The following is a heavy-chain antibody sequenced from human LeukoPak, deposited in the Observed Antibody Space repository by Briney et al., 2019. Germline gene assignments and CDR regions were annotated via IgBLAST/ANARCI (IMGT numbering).Heavy chain of an antibody. V-gene: IGHV3-30-3*01. D-gene: IGHD6-19*01. CDR2: ISYDGSNE. J-gene: IGHJ4*02. Sequence: GRSLRLSCAAPGFTFSSYAMHWVRQAPGKGLEWVAVISYDGSNEYYADSLKGRFTISRDNSKNTLYLQMNSLRAEDTAVYYCARGGEWLDPERTPVDYWGQGTLVTVSS. CDR1: GFTFSSYA. CDR3: ARGGEWLDPERTPVDY.